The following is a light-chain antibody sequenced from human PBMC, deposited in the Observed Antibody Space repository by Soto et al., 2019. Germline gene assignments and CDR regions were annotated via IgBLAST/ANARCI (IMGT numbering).Light chain of an antibody. CDR2: GAS. Sequence: EIVLTQSPGTLSLSPGERATLSCRASQSVSSSYLAWYQQKPGQAPRLLIYGASSRATGIPDRFSGSGSGTDFTLTISRQEPEDFAVYYCQQYASSSYTFGQGTKQEIK. CDR3: QQYASSSYT. CDR1: QSVSSSY. J-gene: IGKJ2*01. V-gene: IGKV3-20*01.